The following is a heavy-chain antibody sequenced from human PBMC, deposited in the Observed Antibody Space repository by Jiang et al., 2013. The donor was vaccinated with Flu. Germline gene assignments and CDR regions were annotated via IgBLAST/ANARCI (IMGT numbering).Heavy chain of an antibody. CDR1: GYTFTGYY. CDR2: INPNSGGT. D-gene: IGHD3-3*01. CDR3: ARDRAQLRFLEWPYYYYYGMDV. J-gene: IGHJ6*04. V-gene: IGHV1-2*04. Sequence: SGAEVKKPGASVKVSCKASGYTFTGYYMHWVRQAPGQGLEWMGWINPNSGGTNYAQKFQGWVTMTRDTSISTAYMELSRLRSDDTAVYYCARDRAQLRFLEWPYYYYYGMDVWGKGTTVTVSS.